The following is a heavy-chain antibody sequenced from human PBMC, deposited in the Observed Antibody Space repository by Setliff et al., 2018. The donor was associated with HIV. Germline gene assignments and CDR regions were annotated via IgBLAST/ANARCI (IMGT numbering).Heavy chain of an antibody. V-gene: IGHV3-15*01. CDR3: TTSLTTVTTFDY. J-gene: IGHJ4*02. CDR2: IKSITDGGTA. CDR1: GFTFSNAW. Sequence: GGSLRLSCAASGFTFSNAWMSWVRQAPGKGLEWVGRIKSITDGGTADYAAPVKGRFTISRDDSKNSLYLQMNSLKTEDTAVYYCTTSLTTVTTFDYWGQGTLVTVSS. D-gene: IGHD4-17*01.